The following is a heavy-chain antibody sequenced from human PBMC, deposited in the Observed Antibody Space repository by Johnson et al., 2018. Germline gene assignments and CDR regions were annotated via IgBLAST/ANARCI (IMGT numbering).Heavy chain of an antibody. CDR1: GGSISRGSYY. J-gene: IGHJ6*03. D-gene: IGHD2-21*01. CDR2: IYTTGFS. Sequence: QVQLQESGPGLVKPTETLSLTCSVSGGSISRGSYYWSWIRQPAGKGLAWIGRIYTTGFSDSNPSVKSRVAVSVDKSKNQFSLKLTSVTAADTAVYYCARWGIVGDNHFYMDVWGKGTTVTVSS. CDR3: ARWGIVGDNHFYMDV. V-gene: IGHV4-61*02.